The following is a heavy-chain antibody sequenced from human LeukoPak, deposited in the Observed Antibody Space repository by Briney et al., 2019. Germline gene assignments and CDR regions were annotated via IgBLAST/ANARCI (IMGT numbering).Heavy chain of an antibody. Sequence: ASVKVSCKTSGYTFTGYYIHWVRQAPGQGLEWMGWIDPNSGGSNSAQKFQGRVTMTRDTSISTAYMELSRLRSDDTAVYYCASPYYYDSRGSDYWGQGILVTVSS. CDR3: ASPYYYDSRGSDY. CDR1: GYTFTGYY. CDR2: IDPNSGGS. J-gene: IGHJ4*02. V-gene: IGHV1-2*02. D-gene: IGHD3-22*01.